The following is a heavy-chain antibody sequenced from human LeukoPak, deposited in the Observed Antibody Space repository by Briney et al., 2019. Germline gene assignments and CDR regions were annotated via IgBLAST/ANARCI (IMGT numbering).Heavy chain of an antibody. V-gene: IGHV3-9*03. CDR3: AKDGTRYVSSGYYSHLDY. Sequence: GGSLRLSCAASGFTFDDYAMHWVRQAPGKGLEWVSGISWNSSSIGYADSVKGRFTISRDNAKNSLYLQMNSLRAEDMALYYCAKDGTRYVSSGYYSHLDYWGQGRLVTVSS. CDR1: GFTFDDYA. J-gene: IGHJ4*02. D-gene: IGHD3-22*01. CDR2: ISWNSSSI.